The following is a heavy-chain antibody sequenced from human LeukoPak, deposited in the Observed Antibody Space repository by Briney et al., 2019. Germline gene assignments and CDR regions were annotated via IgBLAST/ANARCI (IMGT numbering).Heavy chain of an antibody. V-gene: IGHV4-39*07. CDR1: GGSISSSSYY. J-gene: IGHJ3*02. Sequence: SETLSLTCTVSGGSISSSSYYWGWIRQPPGKGLEWIGNIYYSGSTYYNPSLKSRVTISVDTSKNQFSLKLSSVTAADTAVYYCASPLWDPDAFDIWGQGTMVTVSS. CDR2: IYYSGST. CDR3: ASPLWDPDAFDI. D-gene: IGHD3-16*01.